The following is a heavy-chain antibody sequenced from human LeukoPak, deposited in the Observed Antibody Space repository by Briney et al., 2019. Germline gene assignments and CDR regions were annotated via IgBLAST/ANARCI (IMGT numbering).Heavy chain of an antibody. CDR1: GGSISSSTYY. CDR3: ARQNGGNSHLDS. V-gene: IGHV4-39*01. Sequence: SETLSLTCTVSGGSISSSTYYCAWIRQTPGKGLEWIGSISYSGSTYYNPSLKSRVTMSVDTSKNQFSLKLSSVTAADTAVYYCARQNGGNSHLDSWGQGTLVTVSS. CDR2: ISYSGST. J-gene: IGHJ4*02. D-gene: IGHD4-23*01.